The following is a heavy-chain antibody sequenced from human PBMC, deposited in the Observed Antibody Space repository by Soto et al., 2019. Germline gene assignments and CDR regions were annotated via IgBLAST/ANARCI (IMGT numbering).Heavy chain of an antibody. CDR3: TTDMITGNTGPYYYYYGMDV. V-gene: IGHV3-15*07. D-gene: IGHD1-7*01. Sequence: GESLKISCAASGFTFSNAWMNWVRQAPGKGLEWVGRIKSKTDGGTTDYAAPVKGRFTISRDDSKNTLYLQMNSLKTEDTAVYYCTTDMITGNTGPYYYYYGMDVWGQGTTVTVSS. CDR1: GFTFSNAW. CDR2: IKSKTDGGTT. J-gene: IGHJ6*02.